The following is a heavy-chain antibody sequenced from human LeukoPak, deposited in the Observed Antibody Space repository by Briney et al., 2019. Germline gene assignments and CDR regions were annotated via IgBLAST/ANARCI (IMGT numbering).Heavy chain of an antibody. CDR1: GVSISSSSYY. Sequence: PSETLPLTCTVSGVSISSSSYYWGWIRQPPGQGLEWIGSIYYGGNTYYNPSLKSRVTISVDTSKNQFSLRLSSVTAADTAVYYCAREASTSFDYWGQGTLVTVSS. V-gene: IGHV4-39*02. CDR2: IYYGGNT. CDR3: AREASTSFDY. D-gene: IGHD2-2*01. J-gene: IGHJ4*02.